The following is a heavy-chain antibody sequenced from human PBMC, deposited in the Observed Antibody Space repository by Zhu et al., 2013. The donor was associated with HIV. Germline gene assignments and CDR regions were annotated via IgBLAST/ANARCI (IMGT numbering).Heavy chain of an antibody. D-gene: IGHD3-22*01. J-gene: IGHJ1*01. CDR3: ARGRYYYDHDGYYHEYYQL. Sequence: QVQLVQSGAEVKKPGASVKVSCKASGYTFTSYGISWVRQAPGQRLQWMGWISGYNGKAKYARHLQDRVTMTVDISSSTAYLDLRSLRSDDTAIYYCARGRYYYDHDGYYHEYYQLWGQGTLVTVSS. CDR1: GYTFTSYG. CDR2: ISGYNGKA. V-gene: IGHV1-18*01.